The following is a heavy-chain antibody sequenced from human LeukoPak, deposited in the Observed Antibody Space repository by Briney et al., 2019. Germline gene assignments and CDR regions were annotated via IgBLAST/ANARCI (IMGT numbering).Heavy chain of an antibody. D-gene: IGHD2-8*01. CDR1: GFTFSSYA. Sequence: PGGSLRLSCAASGFTFSSYAMSWVRQAPGRGLEWVSTLSPSGGGTYYTDSVKGRFTISRDNSKNTLYLQMNSLRVEDTAVYFCATLMGGAYRRGDLDYWGQGTLVTVSS. J-gene: IGHJ4*02. CDR3: ATLMGGAYRRGDLDY. CDR2: LSPSGGGT. V-gene: IGHV3-23*01.